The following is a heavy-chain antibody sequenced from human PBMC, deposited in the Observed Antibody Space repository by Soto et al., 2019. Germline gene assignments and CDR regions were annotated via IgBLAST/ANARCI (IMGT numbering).Heavy chain of an antibody. CDR1: GGTFSSYT. Sequence: QVLLVQSGAEVKKPGSSVKVTCKASGGTFSSYTISWVRQAPGQGLEYMGGIMPIFGTATYTQSFQDRVTITADESTSTVYMELRSLTSDDTAVYYCTRGVTANYMGGDAFEIWGQGTMGTVSS. CDR3: TRGVTANYMGGDAFEI. D-gene: IGHD3-16*01. J-gene: IGHJ3*02. V-gene: IGHV1-69*01. CDR2: IMPIFGTA.